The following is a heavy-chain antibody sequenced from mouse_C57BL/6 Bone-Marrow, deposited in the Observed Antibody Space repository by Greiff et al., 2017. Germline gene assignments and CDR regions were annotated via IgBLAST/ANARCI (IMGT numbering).Heavy chain of an antibody. D-gene: IGHD2-4*01. CDR2: IRLKSDNYAT. CDR3: TAIYYDYDEENYFDY. CDR1: GFTFSNYW. Sequence: DVHLVESGGGLVQPGGSMKLSCVASGFTFSNYWMNWVRQSPEKGLEWVAQIRLKSDNYATHYAESVKGRFTISRDDSKSSVYLQMNNLRAEDTGIYYCTAIYYDYDEENYFDYWGQGTTLTVSS. V-gene: IGHV6-3*01. J-gene: IGHJ2*01.